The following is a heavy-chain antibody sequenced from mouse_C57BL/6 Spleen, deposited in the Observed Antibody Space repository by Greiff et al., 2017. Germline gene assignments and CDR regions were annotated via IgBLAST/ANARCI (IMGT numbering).Heavy chain of an antibody. Sequence: VQLQESGAELVRPGASVTLSCKASGYTFTDYEMHWVKQTPVHGLEWIGAIDPETGGTAYNQKFKGKAILTAVKYSSTSYMELRSLTSEDSAVYYCTRRGLRRSAMDYWGQGTSVTVSS. D-gene: IGHD2-4*01. J-gene: IGHJ4*01. V-gene: IGHV1-15*01. CDR1: GYTFTDYE. CDR3: TRRGLRRSAMDY. CDR2: IDPETGGT.